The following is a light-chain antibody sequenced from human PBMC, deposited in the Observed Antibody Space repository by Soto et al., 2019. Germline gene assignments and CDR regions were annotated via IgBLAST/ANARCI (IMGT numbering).Light chain of an antibody. CDR1: QGVQNR. V-gene: IGKV1-13*02. CDR2: NVS. Sequence: ATQLTQSPSSLSASVGDTVTITCRASQGVQNRLTWYQQKPGKPPKLLISNVSNLENGVPSRFSGSGSGTDFTLTINSLQPGDFATYYCRQFNSYPITFGQGTRL. CDR3: RQFNSYPIT. J-gene: IGKJ5*01.